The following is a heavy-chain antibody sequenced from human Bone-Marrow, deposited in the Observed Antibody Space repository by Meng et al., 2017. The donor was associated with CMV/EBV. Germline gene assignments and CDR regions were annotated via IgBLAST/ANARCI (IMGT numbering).Heavy chain of an antibody. CDR2: IKQDGSEK. V-gene: IGHV3-7*01. J-gene: IGHJ5*02. CDR1: GFTFSSYW. CDR3: AKEIRYYYGSGSYYS. Sequence: GGSLRLSCAAAGFTFSSYWMSWVRQAPGKGLEWVANIKQDGSEKYYADSVKGRFTISRDNSKNTLYLQMNSLRAEDTAVYYCAKEIRYYYGSGSYYSWGQGTLVTVSS. D-gene: IGHD3-10*01.